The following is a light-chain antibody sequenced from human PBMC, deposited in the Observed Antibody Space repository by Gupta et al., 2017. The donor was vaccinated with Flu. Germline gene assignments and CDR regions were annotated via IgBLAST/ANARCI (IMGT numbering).Light chain of an antibody. CDR2: MAS. V-gene: IGKV1-5*03. J-gene: IGKJ1*01. CDR1: QSISSW. CDR3: QQDNSYSGT. Sequence: FRMTQSPSPFSASVGDRCTITCRASQSISSWLAWYQQKPGKAPKPLIYMASSLESGVPSRFSGSGSGTEFTLTISSLQPDDVATYYCQQDNSYSGTFGQGTKVEIK.